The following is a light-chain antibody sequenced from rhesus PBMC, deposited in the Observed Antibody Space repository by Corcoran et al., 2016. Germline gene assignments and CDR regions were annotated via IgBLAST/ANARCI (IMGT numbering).Light chain of an antibody. CDR2: KAS. CDR1: ENVYNH. J-gene: IGKJ4*01. CDR3: QHGYGTPLT. Sequence: DIQMTQSPSSLSTSVGDRVTITCRASENVYNHLNWYQQRPGKAPNLLIYKASTLQSGVPSRFSGCGSGKGYTFTISRLQAEDVDSYYCQHGYGTPLTFGGGTKVELK. V-gene: IGKV1-74*01.